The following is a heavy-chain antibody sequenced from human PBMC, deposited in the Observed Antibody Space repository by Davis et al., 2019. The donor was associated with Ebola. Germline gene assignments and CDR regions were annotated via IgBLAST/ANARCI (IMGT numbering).Heavy chain of an antibody. V-gene: IGHV3-30*03. J-gene: IGHJ5*02. CDR1: GFSFSPYG. CDR3: AREAVAVTGVTILYNWFDP. D-gene: IGHD6-19*01. Sequence: GESLKISCAASGFSFSPYGFHWVRQAPDTGLEWLAAISYDGHTIIYTDSVKGRFTIYRDDSKNTVYLQMNSLGAEDTAIYYCAREAVAVTGVTILYNWFDPWGQGTQVTVSS. CDR2: ISYDGHTI.